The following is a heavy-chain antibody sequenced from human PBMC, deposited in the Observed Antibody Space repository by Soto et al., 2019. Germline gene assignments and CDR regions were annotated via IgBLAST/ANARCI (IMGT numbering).Heavy chain of an antibody. D-gene: IGHD2-8*01. CDR1: GVSITPYF. CDR2: IYASGRT. Sequence: QVQLQESGPGLVKPSETLSLTCTVSGVSITPYFWSWIRQPAGKAPEWVGHIYASGRTTYNPSLNARSTMFASQTQVSLRLTSVTAADTAGYYCARHLYVDPSLEQYYFDLWGRGALVTVSS. J-gene: IGHJ2*01. V-gene: IGHV4-4*07. CDR3: ARHLYVDPSLEQYYFDL.